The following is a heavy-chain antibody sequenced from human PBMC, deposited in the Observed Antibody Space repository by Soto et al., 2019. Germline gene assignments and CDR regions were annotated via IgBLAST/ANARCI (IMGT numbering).Heavy chain of an antibody. CDR1: GGSISSSNW. J-gene: IGHJ3*02. Sequence: SETLSLTCAVSGGSISSSNWWSWVRQPPGKGLEWIGEIYHSGSTNYNPSLKSRVTISVDKSKNQFSLKLSSVTAADTAVYYCARASRNEDGWSDAFEIWGQGTRVTVSS. V-gene: IGHV4-4*02. CDR2: IYHSGST. D-gene: IGHD6-19*01. CDR3: ARASRNEDGWSDAFEI.